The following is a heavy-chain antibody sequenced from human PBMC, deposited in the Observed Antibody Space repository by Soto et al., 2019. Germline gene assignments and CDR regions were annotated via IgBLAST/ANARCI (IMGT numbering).Heavy chain of an antibody. CDR3: ARCDGSATYCFFFAY. CDR1: GFNFSLFG. D-gene: IGHD3-10*01. V-gene: IGHV3-30*03. CDR2: KSFDGSNT. Sequence: GGSLRLSCAASGFNFSLFGMHWVRQVPGKGLEWVAVKSFDGSNTHYADSVNGRFLISRDNFKEILSLQMISLRAEDTAVYYCARCDGSATYCFFFAYWGQGTPVTVSS. J-gene: IGHJ4*02.